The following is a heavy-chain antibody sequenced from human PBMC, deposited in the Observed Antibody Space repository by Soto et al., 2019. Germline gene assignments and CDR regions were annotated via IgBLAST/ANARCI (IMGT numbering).Heavy chain of an antibody. CDR3: ARAPARYYYDSSGYYYGDYFDY. V-gene: IGHV4-30-2*01. CDR1: GGSISSGGYS. J-gene: IGHJ4*02. Sequence: SETLSLTCAVSGGSISSGGYSWSWIRQPPGKGLEWIGYIYHSGSTYYNTSLKSRVTISVDRSKNQFSLKLSSVTAADTAVYYCARAPARYYYDSSGYYYGDYFDYWGQGTLVTGSS. CDR2: IYHSGST. D-gene: IGHD3-22*01.